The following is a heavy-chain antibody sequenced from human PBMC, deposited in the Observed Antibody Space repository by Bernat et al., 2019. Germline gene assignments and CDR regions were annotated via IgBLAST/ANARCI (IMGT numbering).Heavy chain of an antibody. V-gene: IGHV4-39*01. J-gene: IGHJ3*02. CDR2: IYYSGST. D-gene: IGHD3-10*01. CDR3: ASSYYYGAGSYLDI. Sequence: QLQLQESGPGLVKPSETLSLTCTVSVGSISSSSYYCGWIRQPPGKWLEWIGSIYYSGSTYYNPSLKSPVTISVDTSKNQFSLKLRFVTAADTAVYYCASSYYYGAGSYLDIWGQGTMVTVSS. CDR1: VGSISSSSYY.